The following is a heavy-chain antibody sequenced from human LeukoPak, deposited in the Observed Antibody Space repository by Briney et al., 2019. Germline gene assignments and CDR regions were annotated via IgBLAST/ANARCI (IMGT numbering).Heavy chain of an antibody. CDR2: ISDNGGET. Sequence: GGSLRLSCAASGFTFTDYAMSWVRQAPEKGLEWISTISDNGGETYYADSVKGRFAISRDNSKNTLYLQMNSLRAEDTAVYYCATSYDFWSVGAFDIWGQGTMVTVSS. CDR1: GFTFTDYA. J-gene: IGHJ3*02. D-gene: IGHD3-3*01. CDR3: ATSYDFWSVGAFDI. V-gene: IGHV3-23*01.